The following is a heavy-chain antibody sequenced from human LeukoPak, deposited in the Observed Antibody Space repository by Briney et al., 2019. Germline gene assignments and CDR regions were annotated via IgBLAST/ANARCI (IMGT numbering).Heavy chain of an antibody. CDR1: GGSISYYY. D-gene: IGHD5-18*01. J-gene: IGHJ2*01. CDR2: IYTSGRT. Sequence: SETLSLTCTVSGGSISYYYWNWIRQPAGKGLEWIGRIYTSGRTYYNPSLKSRVTMSVDTSTNQFSLTLSSVTAADTAVYYCAREVGGYSYGYRPTELYWYFDLWGRGTLVTVSS. V-gene: IGHV4-4*07. CDR3: AREVGGYSYGYRPTELYWYFDL.